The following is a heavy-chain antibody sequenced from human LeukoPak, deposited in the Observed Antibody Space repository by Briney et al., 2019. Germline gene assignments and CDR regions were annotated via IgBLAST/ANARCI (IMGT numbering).Heavy chain of an antibody. D-gene: IGHD3-10*01. J-gene: IGHJ4*02. CDR1: GFSFRGYS. CDR2: ISGSGGAI. V-gene: IGHV3-23*01. Sequence: GGSLRLSCAASGFSFRGYSMCWVRQAPGKGLEWVSVISGSGGAIYYADSVKGRFTISRDNSKNTLYLQMNSLRVEDTAVYYCAKNSGSSFFGSEIPDWGQGTLVTVSS. CDR3: AKNSGSSFFGSEIPD.